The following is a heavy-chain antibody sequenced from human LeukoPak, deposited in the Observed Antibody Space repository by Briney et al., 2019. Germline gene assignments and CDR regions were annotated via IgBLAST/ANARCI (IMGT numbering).Heavy chain of an antibody. CDR2: INHSGST. CDR1: SESLSGYY. J-gene: IGHJ4*02. CDR3: ARGRVASTSVTTY. V-gene: IGHV4-34*01. Sequence: SVTLSLTCAVYSESLSGYYWSWIRQPPGKGLEWIGEINHSGSTNYNPSLKSRVTISRDTSMNHFSLRLSSVTAADTAVYYCARGRVASTSVTTYLGQGTLVTVSS. D-gene: IGHD4-11*01.